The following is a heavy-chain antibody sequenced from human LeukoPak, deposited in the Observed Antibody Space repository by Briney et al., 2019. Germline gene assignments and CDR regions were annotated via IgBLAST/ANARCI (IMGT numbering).Heavy chain of an antibody. CDR3: AKGYGSGSYSTYFDY. CDR1: GFTFSSYA. CDR2: ISGSGGST. V-gene: IGHV3-23*01. Sequence: GGSLRLSCAASGFTFSSYAMSWVRQAPGKGLEWVSAISGSGGSTYYADSVKARFTISRDNSKNTLYLQMNSLTAEDTAVYYCAKGYGSGSYSTYFDYWGQGTLVTVSS. J-gene: IGHJ4*02. D-gene: IGHD3-10*01.